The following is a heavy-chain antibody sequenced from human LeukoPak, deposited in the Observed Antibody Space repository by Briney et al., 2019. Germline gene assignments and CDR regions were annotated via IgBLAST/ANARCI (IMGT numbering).Heavy chain of an antibody. CDR2: MNMDGSIT. D-gene: IGHD2-2*01. J-gene: IGHJ4*02. CDR3: ARAGQYRFDY. Sequence: PGGSLGLSCAASGFTFSSYWMHWVRQAPGEGLVWVSRMNMDGSITTYADSVKGRFTISRDNAKNTLYLQMNSLRAEDTGVYYCARAGQYRFDYWGQGTLVTVSS. CDR1: GFTFSSYW. V-gene: IGHV3-74*03.